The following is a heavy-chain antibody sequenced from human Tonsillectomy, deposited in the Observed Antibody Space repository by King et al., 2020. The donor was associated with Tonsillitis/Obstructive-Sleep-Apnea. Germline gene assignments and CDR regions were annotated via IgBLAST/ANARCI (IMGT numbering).Heavy chain of an antibody. D-gene: IGHD4-17*01. V-gene: IGHV5-10-1*03. CDR3: ATTHPDYDSGHMDV. CDR2: INPSDAYT. CDR1: GYSFTSYW. Sequence: VQLVESGAEVKKPGESLRISCKGSGYSFTSYWINWVRQMPGKGLEWMGRINPSDAYTNYSPSFQGPVTISADRSINTAYLQWSSLKASDTAMYYCATTHPDYDSGHMDVWGQGTTVNVSS. J-gene: IGHJ6*02.